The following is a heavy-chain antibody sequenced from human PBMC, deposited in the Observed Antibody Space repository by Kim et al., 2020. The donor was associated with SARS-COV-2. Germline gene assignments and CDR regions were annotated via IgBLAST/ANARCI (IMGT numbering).Heavy chain of an antibody. CDR3: ARGNYDILTGYYQSATNYFDY. CDR1: GYTFTSYA. Sequence: ASVKVSCKASGYTFTSYAMHWVRQAPGQRLEWMGWINAGNGNTKYSQKFQGRVTITRDTSASTAYMELSSLRSEDTAVYYCARGNYDILTGYYQSATNYFDYWGQGTLVTVSS. D-gene: IGHD3-9*01. CDR2: INAGNGNT. J-gene: IGHJ4*02. V-gene: IGHV1-3*01.